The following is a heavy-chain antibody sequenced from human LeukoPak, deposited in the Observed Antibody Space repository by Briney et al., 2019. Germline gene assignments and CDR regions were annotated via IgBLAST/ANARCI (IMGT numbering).Heavy chain of an antibody. Sequence: ASVNVSCTASGGTFSSYAISWVRQAPGQGLEWMGGIIPIFGTANYAQKFQGRVTITTDESTSTAYMELSSLRSEDTAVYYCASVLRFLEWFPLDYWGQGTLVTVSS. CDR3: ASVLRFLEWFPLDY. CDR2: IIPIFGTA. J-gene: IGHJ4*02. D-gene: IGHD3-3*01. CDR1: GGTFSSYA. V-gene: IGHV1-69*05.